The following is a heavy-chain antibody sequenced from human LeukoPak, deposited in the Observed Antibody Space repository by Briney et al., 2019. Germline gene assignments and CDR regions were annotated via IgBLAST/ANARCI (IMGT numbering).Heavy chain of an antibody. CDR1: GSTFSDSC. CDR2: ISGSGISI. V-gene: IGHV3-11*01. D-gene: IGHD3-16*01. CDR3: ARGSDAGGYNWFDP. J-gene: IGHJ5*02. Sequence: PGGSLRLSCAAPSGSTFSDSCCTWIRQAPGRGLEWSSFISGSGISISYADSAKGRFSIARDNAKNSLYLQMNSLRAEDTAVYYCARGSDAGGYNWFDPWGQGTLVTVSS.